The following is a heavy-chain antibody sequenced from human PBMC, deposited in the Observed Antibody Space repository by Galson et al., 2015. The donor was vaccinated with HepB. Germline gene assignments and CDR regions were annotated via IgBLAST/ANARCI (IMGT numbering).Heavy chain of an antibody. CDR2: INNDGSDT. V-gene: IGHV3-74*01. J-gene: IGHJ4*02. CDR3: VRGRGGEANNY. D-gene: IGHD2-21*01. CDR1: GFTFSPYW. Sequence: CAASGFTFSPYWIHWVRQAPGKGLMWVSRINNDGSDTDYADFVKGRFTISRDNAKNTVYLQMNSLTAEDTALYYCVRGRGGEANNYWGQGTLVTVSS.